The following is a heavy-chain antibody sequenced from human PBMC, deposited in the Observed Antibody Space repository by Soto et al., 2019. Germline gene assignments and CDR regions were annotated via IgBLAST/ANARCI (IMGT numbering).Heavy chain of an antibody. J-gene: IGHJ2*01. CDR3: ARKRGDWYFDL. Sequence: QEQLVESGGGVVQPGKSLRLSCSASRFTFSSYGMHWVRQAPGKGLEWVAVTWFDGSEKYYADSVKGRFTISRDNSDNTLDLQMNRLRAEDTAVYYCARKRGDWYFDLWGRGTLVTVSS. CDR1: RFTFSSYG. CDR2: TWFDGSEK. V-gene: IGHV3-33*01. D-gene: IGHD3-10*01.